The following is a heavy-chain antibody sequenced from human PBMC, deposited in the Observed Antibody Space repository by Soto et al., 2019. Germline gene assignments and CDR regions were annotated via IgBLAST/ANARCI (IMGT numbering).Heavy chain of an antibody. D-gene: IGHD6-19*01. CDR2: IIPIFGTA. CDR3: ARSKGSAVAGTYGMDV. J-gene: IGHJ6*02. CDR1: GGTFSSYA. V-gene: IGHV1-69*01. Sequence: QVQLVQSGAEVKKPGSSVKVSCKASGGTFSSYAISWVRQAPGQGLEWMGGIIPIFGTANYAQKFQGRVTITADESPSTAYMELSSLRSEDTAVYYCARSKGSAVAGTYGMDVLGQGTTVTVSS.